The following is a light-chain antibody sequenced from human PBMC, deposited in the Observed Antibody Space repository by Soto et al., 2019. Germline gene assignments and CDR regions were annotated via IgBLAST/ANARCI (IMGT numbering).Light chain of an antibody. Sequence: EIVMTQSPDTLSVSPGERATLSCRASQTVSSNLAWYQQIPGQVPRLLIYGASTRATGIPARFSGSGSGREFTLTISSLQSEDLAVYYCQHYNNWPRTFGQGTKLEIK. CDR3: QHYNNWPRT. CDR2: GAS. CDR1: QTVSSN. V-gene: IGKV3-15*01. J-gene: IGKJ2*01.